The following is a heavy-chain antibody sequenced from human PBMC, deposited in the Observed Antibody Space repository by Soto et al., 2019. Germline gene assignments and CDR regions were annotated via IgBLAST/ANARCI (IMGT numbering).Heavy chain of an antibody. V-gene: IGHV4-39*01. J-gene: IGHJ4*02. CDR2: IYYSGST. CDR1: GGSISISSYY. CDR3: ARSKGAMITFGGVIVYYFDY. Sequence: PSETLSLTCTVSGGSISISSYYWGWIRQPPGKGLEWIGSIYYSGSTYYNPSLKSRVTISVDTSKNQFSLKLSSVTAADTAVYYCARSKGAMITFGGVIVYYFDYWGQGTLVTVSS. D-gene: IGHD3-16*02.